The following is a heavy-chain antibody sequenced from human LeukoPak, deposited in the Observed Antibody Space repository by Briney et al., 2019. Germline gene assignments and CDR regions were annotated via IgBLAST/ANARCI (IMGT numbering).Heavy chain of an antibody. J-gene: IGHJ4*02. Sequence: KPSETLTRTCTVSGGSISTYSWSWIRQPPGKGLEWLGYVSYSGSTNYNPSLKSRVTMSVDTSKNQFSLKLSSVTAADTAVYYCARDQYSGSLDYWDQGTLVTVSS. CDR3: ARDQYSGSLDY. V-gene: IGHV4-59*12. CDR2: VSYSGST. D-gene: IGHD1-26*01. CDR1: GGSISTYS.